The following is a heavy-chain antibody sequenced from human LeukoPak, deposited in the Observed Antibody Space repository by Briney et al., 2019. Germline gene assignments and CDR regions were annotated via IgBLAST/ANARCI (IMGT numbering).Heavy chain of an antibody. CDR1: GFTFSSYA. CDR3: ARARVVPAAIDY. J-gene: IGHJ4*02. D-gene: IGHD2-2*01. V-gene: IGHV3-30*04. Sequence: GGSLRLSCAASGFTFSSYAMHWVRQAPGKGLEWVAVISYDGSNKYYADSVKGRFTISRDNSKNTLYLQMNSLRAEDTAVYYCARARVVPAAIDYWGQGTLVTVSS. CDR2: ISYDGSNK.